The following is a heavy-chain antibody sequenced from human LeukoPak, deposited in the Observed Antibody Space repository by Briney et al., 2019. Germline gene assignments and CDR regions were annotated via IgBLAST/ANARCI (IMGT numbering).Heavy chain of an antibody. Sequence: GGSLRLSCAASGFTFSSYAMSWVRQAPGKGLEWVSAIRGSGGGTKYGDSVKGRFTISRDNSKNTLYLRMNSLRAEDTAVYYCAKGYGWEASYYYYYMDVWGKGTTVTISS. J-gene: IGHJ6*03. CDR1: GFTFSSYA. V-gene: IGHV3-23*01. CDR3: AKGYGWEASYYYYYMDV. D-gene: IGHD1-26*01. CDR2: IRGSGGGT.